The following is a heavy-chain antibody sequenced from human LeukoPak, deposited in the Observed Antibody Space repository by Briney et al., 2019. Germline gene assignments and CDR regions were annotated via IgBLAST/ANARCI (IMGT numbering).Heavy chain of an antibody. V-gene: IGHV3-23*01. CDR1: GFTFSSYA. D-gene: IGHD2-2*03. CDR3: AKARGGYGYCSSTSCYPLDY. CDR2: ISGSGGST. Sequence: PGGSLRLSCAASGFTFSSYAMSWVRQAPGKGLEWVSAISGSGGSTYYADSVKGRFTISRDNSKNTLYLQMNSLRAEDTAVYYCAKARGGYGYCSSTSCYPLDYWGQGTLVTVSS. J-gene: IGHJ4*02.